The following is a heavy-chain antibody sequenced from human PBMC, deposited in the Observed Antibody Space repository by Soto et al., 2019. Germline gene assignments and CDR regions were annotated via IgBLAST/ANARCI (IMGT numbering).Heavy chain of an antibody. Sequence: SETLSLTCTVSGGSISSGGYYWTWIRQHPGKGLEWIGYNYYSGITYYNPSLKSRVTISLDTSKNQFSLKLSSVTAADTAVYYCARGSSIAGLYYGMDVWGQGTTVTVPS. V-gene: IGHV4-31*03. CDR3: ARGSSIAGLYYGMDV. D-gene: IGHD6-6*01. J-gene: IGHJ6*02. CDR1: GGSISSGGYY. CDR2: NYYSGIT.